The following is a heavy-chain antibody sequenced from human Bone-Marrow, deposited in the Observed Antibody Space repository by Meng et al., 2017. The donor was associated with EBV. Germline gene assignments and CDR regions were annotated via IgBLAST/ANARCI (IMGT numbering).Heavy chain of an antibody. D-gene: IGHD3-9*01. J-gene: IGHJ4*02. V-gene: IGHV1-69*01. CDR1: GGTFSSYA. CDR2: IIPIFGTA. Sequence: QGQWWQYGAEVKKPGCSVKVSCKASGGTFSSYAISWVRQAPGQGLEWMGGIIPIFGTANYAQKFQGRVTITADESTSTAYTELSSLRSEDTAVYYCARDSDILTGPGGYWGQGTLVTVSS. CDR3: ARDSDILTGPGGY.